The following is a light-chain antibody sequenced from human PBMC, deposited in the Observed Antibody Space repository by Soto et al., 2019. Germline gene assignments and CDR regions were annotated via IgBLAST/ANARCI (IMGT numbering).Light chain of an antibody. CDR1: QSVSRY. V-gene: IGKV3-15*01. J-gene: IGKJ4*01. CDR2: DAS. CDR3: QHYVNWPLT. Sequence: EIVMTHSPATLSVSPGEGAARSCRASQSVSRYLAWYQQKPGQAPRLLIYDASIRATGIPVRFSGSGSGTEFTLTISNLQSEDFAVYYCQHYVNWPLTFGGGTKVDIK.